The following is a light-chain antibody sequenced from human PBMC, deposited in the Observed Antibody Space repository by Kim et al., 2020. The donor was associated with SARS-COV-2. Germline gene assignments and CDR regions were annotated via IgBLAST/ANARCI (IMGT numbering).Light chain of an antibody. CDR2: VTR. V-gene: IGLV7-46*01. Sequence: GGTVTRPCGSSTGDVTSGHWPYWFQQKPGQAPRTLIYVTRNKYSWAPARFSGSLLGGQAALTLSGAQPEDEADYYCLLFYSDTRPVFGGGTQLTVL. CDR1: TGDVTSGHW. CDR3: LLFYSDTRPV. J-gene: IGLJ3*02.